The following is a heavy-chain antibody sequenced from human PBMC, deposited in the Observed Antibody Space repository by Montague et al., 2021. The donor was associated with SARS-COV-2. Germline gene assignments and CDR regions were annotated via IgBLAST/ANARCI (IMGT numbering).Heavy chain of an antibody. CDR3: AGHALGYFDWLNEGYFDY. CDR2: IYYIGST. J-gene: IGHJ4*02. Sequence: SETLSLTCTVSGGSISSYYWSWIRQPPGKGLEWIGYIYYIGSTNYNPSLKSRVTISVDTSKNQFSLKLSSVTVADTAVYYCAGHALGYFDWLNEGYFDYWGQGTLVTVSS. CDR1: GGSISSYY. D-gene: IGHD3-9*01. V-gene: IGHV4-59*08.